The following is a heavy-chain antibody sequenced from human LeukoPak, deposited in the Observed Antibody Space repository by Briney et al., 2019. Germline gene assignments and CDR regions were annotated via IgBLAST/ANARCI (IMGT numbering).Heavy chain of an antibody. CDR1: GYTFTSYG. V-gene: IGHV1-18*01. Sequence: ASVKVSCKASGYTFTSYGISWVRQAPGQGLEWMGWISAYNGNTNYAQKLQGRVTMTTDTSTSTAYMELRSLRSDDTAVYYCARDPSSKVAIPRYYYGMDVWGQGTTVTVSS. CDR3: ARDPSSKVAIPRYYYGMDV. D-gene: IGHD1-26*01. CDR2: ISAYNGNT. J-gene: IGHJ6*02.